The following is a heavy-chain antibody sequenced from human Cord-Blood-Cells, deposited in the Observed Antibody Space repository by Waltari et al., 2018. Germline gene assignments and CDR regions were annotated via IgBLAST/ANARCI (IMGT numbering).Heavy chain of an antibody. CDR1: GYTFTGYY. V-gene: IGHV1-2*02. J-gene: IGHJ5*02. Sequence: QVQLVQSGAEVKKPGASVKVSCKATGYTFTGYYMHWLRQDPGQGLEWMSCSNPNSCDKHYARKFQDRVTMTRDTSNSTAYKELSRRRSEDTAVYYCARVWAVYSGYYYNWFDPWGPGTLVTGSS. CDR3: ARVWAVYSGYYYNWFDP. CDR2: SNPNSCDK. D-gene: IGHD5-12*01.